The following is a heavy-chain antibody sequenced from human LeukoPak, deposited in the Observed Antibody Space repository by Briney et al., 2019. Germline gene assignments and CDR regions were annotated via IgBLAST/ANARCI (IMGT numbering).Heavy chain of an antibody. J-gene: IGHJ3*02. V-gene: IGHV3-48*04. CDR1: GITFRSYG. Sequence: GGSLRLSCAASGITFRSYGMHWVRQAPGKGLEWVSFISSGGGTIYYADSVKGRFTISRDNARNSLYLQMNSLRAEDTAFYYCARDAIVNGAFNIWGQGTMVTVSS. CDR2: ISSGGGTI. D-gene: IGHD2/OR15-2a*01. CDR3: ARDAIVNGAFNI.